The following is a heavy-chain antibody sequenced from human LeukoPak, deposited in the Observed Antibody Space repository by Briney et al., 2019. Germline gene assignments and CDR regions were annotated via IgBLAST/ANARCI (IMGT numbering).Heavy chain of an antibody. D-gene: IGHD6-13*01. CDR3: ARGSGIAATESRYNWFDP. CDR1: GVSFSGYY. Sequence: PSETLSLTCAVYGVSFSGYYWSWIRQPPGKGLEWIGEINHSGNTNYNPSLKSRVTISVDTSKNQFSLKLSSVAAADTAVYYCARGSGIAATESRYNWFDPWGQGTLVTVSS. V-gene: IGHV4-34*01. J-gene: IGHJ5*02. CDR2: INHSGNT.